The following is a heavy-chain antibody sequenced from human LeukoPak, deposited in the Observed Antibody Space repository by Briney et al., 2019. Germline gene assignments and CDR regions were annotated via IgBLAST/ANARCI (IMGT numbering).Heavy chain of an antibody. CDR1: GYTFTSSG. D-gene: IGHD2-2*01. V-gene: IGHV1-18*01. CDR2: ISAYNGNT. J-gene: IGHJ5*02. CDR3: ARSPNQKYCSSTSCYLPDP. Sequence: ASVKVSCKASGYTFTSSGISWVRQAPGQGLEWMGWISAYNGNTNYAQKLQGRVTMTTDTSTSTAYMELRSLRSDDTAVYYCARSPNQKYCSSTSCYLPDPWGQGTLVTVSS.